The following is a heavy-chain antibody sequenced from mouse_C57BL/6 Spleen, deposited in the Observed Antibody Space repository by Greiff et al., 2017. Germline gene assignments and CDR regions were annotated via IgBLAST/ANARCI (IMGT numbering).Heavy chain of an antibody. J-gene: IGHJ2*01. CDR2: IHPNSGST. V-gene: IGHV1-64*01. D-gene: IGHD2-4*01. CDR3: ANGYDYDWGIDY. CDR1: GYTFTSYW. Sequence: VQLQQPGAELVKPGASVKLSCKASGYTFTSYWMHWVKQRPGQGLEWIGMIHPNSGSTNYNEKFKSKATLTVDKSSSTDYMQLSSLTSEDSAIYYCANGYDYDWGIDYWGQGTTLTVSS.